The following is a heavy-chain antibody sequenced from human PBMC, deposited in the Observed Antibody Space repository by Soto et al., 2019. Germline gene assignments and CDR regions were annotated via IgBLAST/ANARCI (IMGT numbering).Heavy chain of an antibody. J-gene: IGHJ6*02. CDR2: INAGNGNT. D-gene: IGHD3-22*01. CDR1: GYTFTSYG. CDR3: ARDPNDSSAYYHHYYYGMDV. V-gene: IGHV1-3*01. Sequence: ASVKVSCQASGYTFTSYGIHWVRQAPGQRLEWTGWINAGNGNTKYSEKFQGRVTITRDTSASTAYLELSSLRSEDTAVYYCARDPNDSSAYYHHYYYGMDVWGQGTTVTVSS.